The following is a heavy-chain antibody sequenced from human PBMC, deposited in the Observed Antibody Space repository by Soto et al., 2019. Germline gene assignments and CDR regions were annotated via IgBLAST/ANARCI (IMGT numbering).Heavy chain of an antibody. Sequence: GFLSVAYAVSGFTVSNNDMSWVRQAPGKGLEWVSAISGSGGSTYYADSVKRRFTISGDNSKNTLYLQMNTLRAEDTAVYYCEKVTPSESSGYWFGYWGQGTLVTVSS. CDR3: EKVTPSESSGYWFGY. J-gene: IGHJ4*02. CDR2: ISGSGGST. D-gene: IGHD3-22*01. CDR1: GFTVSNND. V-gene: IGHV3-23*01.